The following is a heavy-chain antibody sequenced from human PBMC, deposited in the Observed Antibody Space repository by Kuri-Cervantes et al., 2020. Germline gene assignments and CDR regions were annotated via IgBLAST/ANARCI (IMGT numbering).Heavy chain of an antibody. CDR2: ISSSGSTI. J-gene: IGHJ6*03. CDR3: ARLGDSSSWYFIGYYYMDV. D-gene: IGHD6-13*01. CDR1: GFTFSSYE. Sequence: GGSLRLSCAASGFTFSSYEMNWVRQAPGKGLEWVSYISSSGSTIYYADSVKGRFTISRDSAKNSLYLQMNSLRAEDTAVYYCARLGDSSSWYFIGYYYMDVWGKGTTVTVSS. V-gene: IGHV3-48*03.